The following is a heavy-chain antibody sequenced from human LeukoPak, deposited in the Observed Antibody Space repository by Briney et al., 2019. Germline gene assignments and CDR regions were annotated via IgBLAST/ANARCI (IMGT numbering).Heavy chain of an antibody. D-gene: IGHD2-2*01. CDR2: ISSSSSYI. CDR1: GFTFSDHY. V-gene: IGHV3-21*01. J-gene: IGHJ6*03. Sequence: GGSLRLSCAASGFTFSDHYMDWVRQAPGKGLEWVSSISSSSSYIYYADSVKGRFTISRDNAKNSLYLQMNSLRAEDTAVYYCARFQLQYYYYYYMDVWGKGTTVTVSS. CDR3: ARFQLQYYYYYYMDV.